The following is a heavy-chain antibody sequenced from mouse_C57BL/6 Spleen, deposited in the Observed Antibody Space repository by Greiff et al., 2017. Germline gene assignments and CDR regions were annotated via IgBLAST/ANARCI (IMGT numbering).Heavy chain of an antibody. D-gene: IGHD1-1*01. Sequence: QVQLQQPGAELVKPGASVKLSCKASGYTFTSYWMHWVKQRPGQGLEWIGMIHPNSGSTNYNEKFKSKATLTVDKSSSTAYMQLSSLTSENSAVYYCRRGGGSSPYWYFEVWGTGATVTVSS. CDR1: GYTFTSYW. J-gene: IGHJ1*03. CDR2: IHPNSGST. V-gene: IGHV1-64*01. CDR3: RRGGGSSPYWYFEV.